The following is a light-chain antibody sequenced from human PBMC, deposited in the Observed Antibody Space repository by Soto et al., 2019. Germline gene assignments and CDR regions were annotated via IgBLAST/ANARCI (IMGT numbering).Light chain of an antibody. CDR1: QSVSSSY. CDR3: QQYGSSPIT. J-gene: IGKJ5*01. Sequence: EIVFTQSPGTLFLSLGEKATLSCRASQSVSSSYLAWYQQKPGQAPRLLIYGASSRATGIPDRFSGSESGTEFTLTISRLEPEDFAVYYCQQYGSSPITFGLGTRL. CDR2: GAS. V-gene: IGKV3-20*01.